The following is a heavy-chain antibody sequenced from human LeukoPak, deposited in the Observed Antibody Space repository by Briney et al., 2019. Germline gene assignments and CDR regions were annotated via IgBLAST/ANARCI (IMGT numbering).Heavy chain of an antibody. CDR3: ARGTVTTLPPTDNWFDP. CDR2: ISGGGDYT. D-gene: IGHD4-17*01. CDR1: GFTFSNYA. Sequence: GGSLRLSCAASGFTFSNYAMTWVRQTPGKGLEWVSGISGGGDYTYYADSVKGRFTISRDNSKNTLYLQMNSLRAEDTAVYYCARGTVTTLPPTDNWFDPWGQGTLVTVSS. J-gene: IGHJ5*02. V-gene: IGHV3-23*01.